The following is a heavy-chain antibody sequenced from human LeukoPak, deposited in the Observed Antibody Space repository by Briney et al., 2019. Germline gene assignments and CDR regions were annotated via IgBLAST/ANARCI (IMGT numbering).Heavy chain of an antibody. J-gene: IGHJ3*02. D-gene: IGHD5-12*01. V-gene: IGHV3-23*01. CDR3: AKDAGGYDLGAFDI. Sequence: PGGSLRLSCAASGFTFSTYAMSWVRQAPGKGLEWVSGLTGGGGGTYYADSVKGRFTISRDNSKNTLYLQMNSLRAEDTAVYYCAKDAGGYDLGAFDIWGQGTMVTVSS. CDR2: LTGGGGGT. CDR1: GFTFSTYA.